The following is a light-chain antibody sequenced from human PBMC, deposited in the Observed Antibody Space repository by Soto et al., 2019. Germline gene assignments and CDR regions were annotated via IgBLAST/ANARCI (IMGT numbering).Light chain of an antibody. CDR1: QSISSN. CDR3: QQYTKWPPYT. V-gene: IGKV3-15*01. Sequence: EIVMTQSPANLSVSPGERATLSCRASQSISSNLAWYQQKPGQGPRLLIYGASTRATGIPARFSGSGSGTEFTLTISSLQSEDFAVYYCQQYTKWPPYTFGQGTKLEIK. CDR2: GAS. J-gene: IGKJ2*01.